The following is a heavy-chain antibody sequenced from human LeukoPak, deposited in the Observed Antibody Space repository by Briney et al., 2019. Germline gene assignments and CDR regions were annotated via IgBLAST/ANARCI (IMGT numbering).Heavy chain of an antibody. CDR1: GFTFSNFG. D-gene: IGHD2-2*01. J-gene: IGHJ4*02. CDR2: ISGSGTNV. V-gene: IGHV3-23*01. CDR3: AKDPPGYCSSTSCHYYFDY. Sequence: GGSLRLSCTATGFTFSNFGMAWVRQAPGQGLEWVSTISGSGTNVHQADSVKGRFTISRDNSRSTVYLQMNSLRADDTAVYYCAKDPPGYCSSTSCHYYFDYWGQGTLVTVSS.